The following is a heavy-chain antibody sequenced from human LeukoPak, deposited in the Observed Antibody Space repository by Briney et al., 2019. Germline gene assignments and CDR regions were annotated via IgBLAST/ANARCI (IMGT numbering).Heavy chain of an antibody. D-gene: IGHD3-3*01. CDR2: INPNSGGT. V-gene: IGHV1-2*02. J-gene: IGHJ4*02. Sequence: AASVKVPCKASGYTFTGYYMHWVRQAPGQGLEWMGWINPNSGGTNYAQKFRGRVTMTRDTSISTAYMELSRLRSDDTAVYYCAREDLLRFLVDYWGQGTLVTVSS. CDR1: GYTFTGYY. CDR3: AREDLLRFLVDY.